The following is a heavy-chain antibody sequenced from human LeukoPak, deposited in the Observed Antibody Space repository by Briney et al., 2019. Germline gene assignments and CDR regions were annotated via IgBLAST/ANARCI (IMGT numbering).Heavy chain of an antibody. CDR3: AKDWAPYCGGDCYFNY. CDR2: ISYDGTNK. J-gene: IGHJ4*02. D-gene: IGHD2-21*02. V-gene: IGHV3-30*18. CDR1: GFIFNNYG. Sequence: GRSLRLSCAASGFIFNNYGMHWVRQAPGKGLEWVAVISYDGTNKNYADSVKGRFTISRDSSKNTVYLQMNSLRVEDTAVYYCAKDWAPYCGGDCYFNYWGPGTLVTVSS.